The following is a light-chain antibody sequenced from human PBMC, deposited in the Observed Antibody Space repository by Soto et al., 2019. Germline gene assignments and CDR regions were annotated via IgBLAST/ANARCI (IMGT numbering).Light chain of an antibody. Sequence: EIVLTQSLGTLSLSPGERATLSCRASQSVSTRSLAWYQQKPGQAPRLLISGASSRAADIPDRFSGSGSGTDFTLTINRLEPEDFAVYYCQQYDSSPRTFGQGTKVDIK. CDR3: QQYDSSPRT. CDR2: GAS. V-gene: IGKV3-20*01. CDR1: QSVSTRS. J-gene: IGKJ1*01.